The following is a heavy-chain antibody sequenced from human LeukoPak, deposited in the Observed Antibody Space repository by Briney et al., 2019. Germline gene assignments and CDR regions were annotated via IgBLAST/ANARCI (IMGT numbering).Heavy chain of an antibody. J-gene: IGHJ4*02. D-gene: IGHD6-19*01. V-gene: IGHV3-66*01. CDR2: IYSGGNT. CDR1: GFTVSSNY. CDR3: ARGGITVAGLKTYFDY. Sequence: GGSLRLSCAASGFTVSSNYMSWVRQAPGKGLEWVSVIYSGGNTYYADSVKGRFTTSRDNSRNTLYLQMNSLRAEDTAVYYCARGGITVAGLKTYFDYWGQGTLVTVSS.